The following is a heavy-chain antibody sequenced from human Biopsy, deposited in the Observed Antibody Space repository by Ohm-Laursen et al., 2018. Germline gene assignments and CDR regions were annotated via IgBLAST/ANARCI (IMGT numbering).Heavy chain of an antibody. CDR3: AKDLGQVTAAIGY. V-gene: IGHV3-9*01. CDR1: GFRFDDYA. J-gene: IGHJ4*02. D-gene: IGHD2-21*02. CDR2: ITWNSGSI. Sequence: SLRLSCTASGFRFDDYAMQWVRQAPGKGLEWVSGITWNSGSIGYADSVKGRFSIFRDNAKHSLYLQMNSLRAEDTALYYCAKDLGQVTAAIGYWGQGTLVTVSP.